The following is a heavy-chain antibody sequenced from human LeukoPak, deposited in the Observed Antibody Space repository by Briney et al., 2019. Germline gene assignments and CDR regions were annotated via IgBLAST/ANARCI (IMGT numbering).Heavy chain of an antibody. CDR2: ISSSGSNI. CDR3: AREPSEYFDFWSPPYYFDY. V-gene: IGHV3-21*01. J-gene: IGHJ4*02. Sequence: PGGSLRLSCAASGFTFSSYAMSWVRQAPGKGLEWVSSISSSGSNIYYGDSVKGRFTISRDNDKNSLYLQMTSLRAEDTAVYYCAREPSEYFDFWSPPYYFDYWGQGTMVIVSS. D-gene: IGHD3-3*01. CDR1: GFTFSSYA.